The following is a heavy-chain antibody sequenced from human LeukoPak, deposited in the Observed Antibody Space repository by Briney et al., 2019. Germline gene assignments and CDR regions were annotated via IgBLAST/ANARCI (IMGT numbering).Heavy chain of an antibody. V-gene: IGHV3-23*01. CDR2: ISDSGGST. J-gene: IGHJ4*02. D-gene: IGHD6-19*01. Sequence: GGSLRLSCAAPGFTFSSYPMSWFRQTPGKGLEWVPGISDSGGSTYYADSVKGRFTISRDNSKNTLYLQMNSLRAEDTAIYYCAKMPVSYSSGWSTFDYWGQGTLVTVSS. CDR1: GFTFSSYP. CDR3: AKMPVSYSSGWSTFDY.